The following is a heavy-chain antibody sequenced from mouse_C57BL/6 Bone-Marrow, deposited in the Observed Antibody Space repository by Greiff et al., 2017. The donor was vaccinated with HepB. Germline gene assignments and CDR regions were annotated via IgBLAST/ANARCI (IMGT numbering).Heavy chain of an antibody. CDR3: VRDLYGISPCGY. Sequence: EVQRVESGGGLVQPKGSLKLSCAASGFTFNTYAMHWVRQAPGKGLEWVARIRSKSSNYATYYANSVKDRFTISRDDSQSMLYLQMNNLKTEDTAMYYCVRDLYGISPCGYWGQGTSVTVSS. D-gene: IGHD1-1*01. V-gene: IGHV10-3*01. CDR2: IRSKSSNYAT. J-gene: IGHJ4*01. CDR1: GFTFNTYA.